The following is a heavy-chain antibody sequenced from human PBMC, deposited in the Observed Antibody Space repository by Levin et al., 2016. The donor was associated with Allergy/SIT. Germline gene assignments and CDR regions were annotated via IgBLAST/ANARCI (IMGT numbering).Heavy chain of an antibody. CDR3: ARISIDFGGNRLEDY. D-gene: IGHD4-23*01. CDR2: IYWDDDK. V-gene: IGHV2-5*02. J-gene: IGHJ4*02. Sequence: SGPTLVKPTQTLTLTCTFSGFSLSTSGVGVGWIRQPPGKALEWLALIYWDDDKRYSPSLKSRLTITKDTSKNQVVLTMTNMDPVDTATYYCARISIDFGGNRLEDYWGQGTLVTVSS. CDR1: GFSLSTSGVG.